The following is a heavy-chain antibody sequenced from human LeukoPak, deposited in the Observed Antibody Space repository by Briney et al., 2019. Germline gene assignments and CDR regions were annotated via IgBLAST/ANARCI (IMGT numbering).Heavy chain of an antibody. V-gene: IGHV3-21*01. CDR1: GFIFSTYS. J-gene: IGHJ4*02. D-gene: IGHD2-2*01. CDR2: ISSSSSDI. CDR3: ARDGLYCSSTNCYLDY. Sequence: GGSLRLSCAASGFIFSTYSMNWVRQAPGKGLEWVSSISSSSSDIYYADSVKGRFTISRDNAKSSLYLQMNRLRAEDTAVYYCARDGLYCSSTNCYLDYWGQGTLVTVSS.